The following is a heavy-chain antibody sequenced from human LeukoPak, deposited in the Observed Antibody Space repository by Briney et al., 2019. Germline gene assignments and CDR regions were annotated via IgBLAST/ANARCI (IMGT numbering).Heavy chain of an antibody. Sequence: GGSLRLSCAASGFTFSASPVHWVRQASGKGREGVGRIRTKGNKYATVNAASLQGRFSITRDDSKNTANLQMNSLKSEDTAVYYCAKDLDGSGSYLDYWGQGTLVTVSS. CDR3: AKDLDGSGSYLDY. CDR1: GFTFSASP. CDR2: IRTKGNKYAT. V-gene: IGHV3-73*01. J-gene: IGHJ4*02. D-gene: IGHD3-10*01.